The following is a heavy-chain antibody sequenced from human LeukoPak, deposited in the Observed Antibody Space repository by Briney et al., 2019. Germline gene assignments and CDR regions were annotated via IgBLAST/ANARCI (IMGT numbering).Heavy chain of an antibody. CDR1: GYTFTSYG. D-gene: IGHD5-18*01. CDR2: ISAYNGNT. V-gene: IGHV1-18*01. CDR3: ARGYFNSYGPIEGI. J-gene: IGHJ3*02. Sequence: ASVKVSCKASGYTFTSYGISWVRQAPGQVLEWMGWISAYNGNTNYAQKLQGRVTMTTDTSTSTAYMELSRLRSDDTAVYYCARGYFNSYGPIEGIWGQGTMVTVSS.